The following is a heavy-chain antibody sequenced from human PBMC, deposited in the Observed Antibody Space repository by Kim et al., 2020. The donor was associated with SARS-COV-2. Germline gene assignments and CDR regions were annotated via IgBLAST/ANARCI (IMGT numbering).Heavy chain of an antibody. CDR3: ARHPLGEEYFDY. CDR2: IDPSESYT. Sequence: GESLKISCNGSGYNFTNYWISWVRQMAGKGLEWMGRIDPSESYTNYSPSFQGHVTISADKSITTAYLQWSGLKASDTAMYYCARHPLGEEYFDYWGQGTLVTVSS. J-gene: IGHJ4*02. D-gene: IGHD3-10*01. V-gene: IGHV5-10-1*01. CDR1: GYNFTNYW.